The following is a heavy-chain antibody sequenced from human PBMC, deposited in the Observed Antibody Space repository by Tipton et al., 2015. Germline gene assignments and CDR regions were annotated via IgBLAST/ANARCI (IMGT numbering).Heavy chain of an antibody. J-gene: IGHJ6*02. Sequence: SLRLSCVASGFPFSAHGLNWVRQAPGKGLEWVSSISASGGDTFFTGSVQGRFTISRDNSKNTLFLQMNSLRVEDTAVYHCARDCNTTTCYYNYAMDVWGQGTTVTVSS. V-gene: IGHV3-23*01. CDR1: GFPFSAHG. D-gene: IGHD2-2*01. CDR3: ARDCNTTTCYYNYAMDV. CDR2: ISASGGDT.